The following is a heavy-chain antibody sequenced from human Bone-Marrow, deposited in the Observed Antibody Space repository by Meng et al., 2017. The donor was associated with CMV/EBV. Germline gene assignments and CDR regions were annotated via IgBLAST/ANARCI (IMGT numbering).Heavy chain of an antibody. CDR3: GRAGGGYYYYGMDV. CDR1: GFTFSSYG. Sequence: GESLKISCAASGFTFSSYGMHWVRQAPGKGLEWVAFIRYDGSNKYYAGSVKGRFTISRDNSKNTLYLQMNSLRAEDTAVYYCGRAGGGYYYYGMDVWGQGTTVTVSS. CDR2: IRYDGSNK. D-gene: IGHD5-24*01. V-gene: IGHV3-30*02. J-gene: IGHJ6*02.